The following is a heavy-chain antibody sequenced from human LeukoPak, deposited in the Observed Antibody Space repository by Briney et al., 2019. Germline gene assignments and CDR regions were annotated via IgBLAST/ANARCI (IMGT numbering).Heavy chain of an antibody. CDR3: ARSYDGRGYFYYGMDV. Sequence: SETLSLTCTVSGGSISGYYGSWIRQPPGKGLEWIGYICYSGTTHYNSSLKSRVTISVDTSKNQFSLRLGSVTAADTAVYYCARSYDGRGYFYYGMDVWGHGTTVTVSS. V-gene: IGHV4-59*01. CDR2: ICYSGTT. CDR1: GGSISGYY. J-gene: IGHJ6*02. D-gene: IGHD3-22*01.